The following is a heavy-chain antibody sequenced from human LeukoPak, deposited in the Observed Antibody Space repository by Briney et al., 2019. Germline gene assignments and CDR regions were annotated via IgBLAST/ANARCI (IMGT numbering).Heavy chain of an antibody. J-gene: IGHJ6*03. D-gene: IGHD6-13*01. CDR3: ARGGGVAAAGTYYYYMDV. CDR1: GGFIARYY. Sequence: SQTLSLTSTVAGGFIARYYGSWIRQPPGKGLEWIGYIYYSGRPTYNPSLKSRVTISQDTSKNQFSLKLSSVTAPDTAVYYCARGGGVAAAGTYYYYMDVWRKGTKVTV. V-gene: IGHV4-59*01. CDR2: IYYSGRP.